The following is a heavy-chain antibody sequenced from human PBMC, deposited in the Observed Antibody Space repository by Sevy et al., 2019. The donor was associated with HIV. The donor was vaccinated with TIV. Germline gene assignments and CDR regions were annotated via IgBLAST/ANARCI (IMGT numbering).Heavy chain of an antibody. CDR3: ARYCTRTSPHNWFDP. J-gene: IGHJ5*02. D-gene: IGHD2-2*01. Sequence: SETLSLTCSVSGGSISSGDYYWTWMRQSPGKGLEWMGYIYYSGITYYNPSLKSGVIISIDTVKNQFSLKLSSVTAADTAGYYCARYCTRTSPHNWFDPWGQGTLVTVSS. V-gene: IGHV4-30-4*01. CDR1: GGSISSGDYY. CDR2: IYYSGIT.